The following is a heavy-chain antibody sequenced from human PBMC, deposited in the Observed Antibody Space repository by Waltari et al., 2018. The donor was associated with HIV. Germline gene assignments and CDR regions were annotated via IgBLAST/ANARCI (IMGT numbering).Heavy chain of an antibody. CDR2: IDPNNGAT. CDR3: ARQYSGFDYRYVAY. CDR1: TYIFTTFF. D-gene: IGHD5-12*01. J-gene: IGHJ4*02. Sequence: QVQLVQSGPAVKKPGAPVQVSCAASTYIFTTFFIPWVRQAPGQGLEWMGYIDPNNGATNYAPKFQGRVTMTRDTSIKTAYMELSGLTSDDTAVYYCARQYSGFDYRYVAYWGQGTLVTVSS. V-gene: IGHV1-2*02.